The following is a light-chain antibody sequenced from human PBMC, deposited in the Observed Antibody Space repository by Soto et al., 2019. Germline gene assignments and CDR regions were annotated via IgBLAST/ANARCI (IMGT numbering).Light chain of an antibody. V-gene: IGKV3-15*01. Sequence: EIEMTQSPAPLSLAPGERVTLSCRASESVSTNLAWYQQTAGQAPRLLIYAASTRASGIPARFSGSGSGTEFTLTISSLQPDYFATYYCHHYNTYSTFGQGTKVDIK. CDR3: HHYNTYST. CDR1: ESVSTN. CDR2: AAS. J-gene: IGKJ1*01.